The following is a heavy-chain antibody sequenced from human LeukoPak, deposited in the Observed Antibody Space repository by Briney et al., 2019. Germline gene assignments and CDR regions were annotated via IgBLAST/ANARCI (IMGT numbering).Heavy chain of an antibody. CDR3: AKDRYDSSEGWIDY. CDR1: GFIFSNYG. J-gene: IGHJ4*02. CDR2: ISYDGSNK. V-gene: IGHV3-30*18. Sequence: GGSLRLSCAASGFIFSNYGMHWVRQAPGKGLEWVAVISYDGSNKYYADSVKGRFTISRDNSKNTLYLQMNSLRAEDTAVYYCAKDRYDSSEGWIDYWGQGTLVTVSS. D-gene: IGHD3-22*01.